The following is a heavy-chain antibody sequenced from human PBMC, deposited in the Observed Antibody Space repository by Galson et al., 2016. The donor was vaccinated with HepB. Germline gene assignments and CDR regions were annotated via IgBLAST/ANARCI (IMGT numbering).Heavy chain of an antibody. CDR3: ARRDSGSYLLDY. CDR1: GYSFSSNW. D-gene: IGHD1-26*01. J-gene: IGHJ4*02. CDR2: IYPGDSDT. Sequence: QSGAEVKKPGESLRISCKGSGYSFSSNWIGWVRQMPGKGLEWMGIIYPGDSDTRYNPSFQGQVTISVDNSITTAYLQWSSLRASDTALYYCARRDSGSYLLDYWGQGTLVTVSS. V-gene: IGHV5-51*01.